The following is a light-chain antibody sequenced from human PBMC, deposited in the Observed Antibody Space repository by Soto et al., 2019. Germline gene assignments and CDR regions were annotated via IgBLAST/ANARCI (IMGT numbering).Light chain of an antibody. CDR2: SSS. CDR3: QQSYNTPRT. J-gene: IGKJ1*01. CDR1: ERISNY. V-gene: IGKV1-39*01. Sequence: DIQLTQSPSSLSASVGDRVTITCRASERISNYLNWYQQKPGTAPKLLIWSSSTLPSGVPSRFSGSGSGTDFTLSLSGLQPEDFAVYYCQQSYNTPRTFGQGTKVEVK.